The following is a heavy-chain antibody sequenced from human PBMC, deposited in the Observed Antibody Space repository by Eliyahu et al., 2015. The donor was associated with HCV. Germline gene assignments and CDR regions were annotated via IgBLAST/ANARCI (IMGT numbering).Heavy chain of an antibody. CDR2: IYWDDNK. V-gene: IGHV2-5*02. D-gene: IGHD3-10*01. J-gene: IGHJ4*02. CDR3: AHKSYGSGRFDY. CDR1: GFSLSTNEVG. Sequence: QITLKESGPTLVKPTQTLTLTCTFSGFSLSTNEVGVGWIRQPPGKALEWLALIYWDDNKSYSPSLKTRLTITKDTSRNQVVLTMTNMDPVDTAXYYCAHKSYGSGRFDYWGQGTLV.